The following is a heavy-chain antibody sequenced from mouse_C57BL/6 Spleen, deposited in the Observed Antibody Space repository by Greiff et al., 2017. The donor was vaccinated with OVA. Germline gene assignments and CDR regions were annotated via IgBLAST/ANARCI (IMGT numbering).Heavy chain of an antibody. CDR3: ARDPVPTYYGSSYAMDY. CDR1: GFTFSSYA. CDR2: ISDGGSYT. Sequence: EVQLVESGGGLVKPGGSLKLSCAASGFTFSSYAMSWVRQTPEKRLEWVATISDGGSYTYYPDNVKGRFTISRDNAKNNLYLQMSHLKSEDTAMYYCARDPVPTYYGSSYAMDYWGQGTSVTVSS. J-gene: IGHJ4*01. D-gene: IGHD1-1*01. V-gene: IGHV5-4*01.